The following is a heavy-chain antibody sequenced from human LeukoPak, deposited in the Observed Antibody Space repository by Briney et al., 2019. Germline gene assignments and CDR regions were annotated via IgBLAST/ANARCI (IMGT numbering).Heavy chain of an antibody. Sequence: PGGSLRLSCAASGFTFSSYDMHWVRQAPGKGLEWVAVIWYDGSNINYGDSVKGRFAISRDNSRNTLYLQMNSLRAEDTALYYCAREPTTLNGHSVSRRHHYFDHWGQGALVIVSS. CDR3: AREPTTLNGHSVSRRHHYFDH. CDR1: GFTFSSYD. J-gene: IGHJ4*02. CDR2: IWYDGSNI. D-gene: IGHD5-24*01. V-gene: IGHV3-33*01.